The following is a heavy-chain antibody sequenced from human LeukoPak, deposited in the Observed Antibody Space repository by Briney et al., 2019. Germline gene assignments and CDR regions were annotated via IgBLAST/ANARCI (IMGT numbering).Heavy chain of an antibody. V-gene: IGHV7-4-1*04. D-gene: IGHD3-16*01. CDR2: INTNTGNP. Sequence: ASVKVSCKSSGYIFNNYAINWVRQAPGQGLEWMGWINTNTGNPTYARGFTGRFVFSSDTSVRMAYLQISSLKAEDTAVYYCARNNNDGDYLGVGFDYWGQGTLVTVSS. CDR3: ARNNNDGDYLGVGFDY. CDR1: GYIFNNYA. J-gene: IGHJ4*02.